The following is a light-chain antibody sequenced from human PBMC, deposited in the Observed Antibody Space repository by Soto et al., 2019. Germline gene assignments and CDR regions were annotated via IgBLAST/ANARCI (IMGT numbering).Light chain of an antibody. CDR1: SGHSSYA. Sequence: QPVLTQSPSASASLGASVKLTCTLSSGHSSYAIAWHQQQPEKGPRYLMKLNSDGSHSKGDGILDRFSGSSSGAERYLTISSLQSEDEADYYCQTWGSGIRVVFGGGTKLTVL. CDR3: QTWGSGIRVV. CDR2: LNSDGSH. J-gene: IGLJ2*01. V-gene: IGLV4-69*01.